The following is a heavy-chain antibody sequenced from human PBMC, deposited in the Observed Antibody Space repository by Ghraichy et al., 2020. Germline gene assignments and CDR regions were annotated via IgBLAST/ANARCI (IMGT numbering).Heavy chain of an antibody. D-gene: IGHD1-26*01. CDR1: GFTFSSYA. Sequence: GGSLRLSCAASGFTFSSYAMSWVRQAPGKGLEWVSAISGSGGSTYYADSVKGRFTISRDNSKNTLYLQMNSLRADDTAVYYCAKEGVGATTSHYYGMDVWGQGTTVTVSS. V-gene: IGHV3-23*01. CDR3: AKEGVGATTSHYYGMDV. CDR2: ISGSGGST. J-gene: IGHJ6*02.